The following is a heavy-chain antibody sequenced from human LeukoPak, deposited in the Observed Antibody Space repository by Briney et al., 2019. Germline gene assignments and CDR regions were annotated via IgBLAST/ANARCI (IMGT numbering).Heavy chain of an antibody. Sequence: SETLSLTCTVSGGSISSYYWSWIRQPPGEGLEWIGYIYYSGSTNYNPSLKSRVTISVDTSKNQFSLKLSSVTAADTAVYYCARDPHYGGNFDYWGQGTLVTVSS. D-gene: IGHD4-23*01. CDR2: IYYSGST. J-gene: IGHJ4*02. CDR3: ARDPHYGGNFDY. CDR1: GGSISSYY. V-gene: IGHV4-59*01.